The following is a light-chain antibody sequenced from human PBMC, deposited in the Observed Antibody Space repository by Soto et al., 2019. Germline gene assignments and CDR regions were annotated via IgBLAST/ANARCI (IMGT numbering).Light chain of an antibody. CDR1: SGHSSYA. CDR3: QTWGTGPAV. V-gene: IGLV4-69*01. Sequence: QAVLTQSPSASASLGASAKLTCTLSSGHSSYAIAWHQQQPEKGPRYLMKLNSDGSHSKGDGIPDRFSGSSSGAERYLTISSLQSEDEADYYCQTWGTGPAVXGGGTQLTVL. CDR2: LNSDGSH. J-gene: IGLJ7*01.